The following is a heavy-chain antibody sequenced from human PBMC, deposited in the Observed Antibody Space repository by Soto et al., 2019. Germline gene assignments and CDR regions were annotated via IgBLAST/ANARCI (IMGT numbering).Heavy chain of an antibody. CDR1: GGSISSSSYY. CDR3: ARVRVLVPAAIVRFDP. Sequence: SSETLSLTCTVSGGSISSSSYYWGWIRQPPGKGLEWIGSIFYSGSTYYNPSLKSRVTISVDTSMNQFSLKLSSVTAADTAVYYCARVRVLVPAAIVRFDPWGQGTLVTVSS. CDR2: IFYSGST. D-gene: IGHD2-2*01. J-gene: IGHJ5*02. V-gene: IGHV4-39*07.